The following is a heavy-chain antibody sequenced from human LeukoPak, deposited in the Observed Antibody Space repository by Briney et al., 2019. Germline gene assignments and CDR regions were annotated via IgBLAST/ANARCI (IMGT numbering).Heavy chain of an antibody. D-gene: IGHD3-22*01. Sequence: PGESLTLSCAASGFTFSSYWMHWVRQAPGKGLVWVSRINSDGSSTSYADSVKGRFTISTDNAKNTLYLQMNSLRAEDTAVYYCARMGYYYDSSGYEYAFDIGGQGTMVTVSS. V-gene: IGHV3-74*01. CDR2: INSDGSST. J-gene: IGHJ3*02. CDR1: GFTFSSYW. CDR3: ARMGYYYDSSGYEYAFDI.